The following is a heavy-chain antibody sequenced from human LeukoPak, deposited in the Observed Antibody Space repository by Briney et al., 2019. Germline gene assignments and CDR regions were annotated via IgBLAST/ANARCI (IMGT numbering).Heavy chain of an antibody. CDR2: ISSGTSTI. J-gene: IGHJ5*02. V-gene: IGHV3-48*04. CDR3: ARDVTYYGGDWFDP. D-gene: IGHD4-23*01. CDR1: GFTFSSSA. Sequence: PGGSLRLSCAASGFTFSSSAMNWVRQAPGKGLEWVSYISSGTSTIYYTDSVKGRFTISRGNAKNSLYLQMNSLRAEDTAVYYCARDVTYYGGDWFDPWGQGTLVTASS.